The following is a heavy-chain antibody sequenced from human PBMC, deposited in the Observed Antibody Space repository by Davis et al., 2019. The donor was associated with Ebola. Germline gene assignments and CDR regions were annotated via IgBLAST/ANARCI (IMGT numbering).Heavy chain of an antibody. D-gene: IGHD2-15*01. CDR3: ARGGCGGSCYVGYYYGMDV. Sequence: GESLKTSCAASGFTSSSYMMSWVRQAPGKRLEWVANIKQDGSEKYYLDSVKGRFTISRDNAKNSLYLQMNSWRAEDTAVYYCARGGCGGSCYVGYYYGMDVWGQGTTVTVS. J-gene: IGHJ6*02. CDR1: GFTSSSYM. V-gene: IGHV3-7*03. CDR2: IKQDGSEK.